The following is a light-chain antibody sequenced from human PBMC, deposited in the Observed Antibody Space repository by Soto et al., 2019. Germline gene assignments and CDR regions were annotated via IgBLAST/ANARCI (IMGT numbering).Light chain of an antibody. CDR3: QQSYTTPVT. CDR2: GTF. Sequence: DVQITQSPASLSASVGDRVSITCRTSFTVSGYLNWWQQRPGKAPTLLIYGTFKLHSGVPSRFSGSGSGADFTLTITNVQPEDIATYYCQQSYTTPVTFGQGTRL. J-gene: IGKJ5*01. V-gene: IGKV1-39*01. CDR1: FTVSGY.